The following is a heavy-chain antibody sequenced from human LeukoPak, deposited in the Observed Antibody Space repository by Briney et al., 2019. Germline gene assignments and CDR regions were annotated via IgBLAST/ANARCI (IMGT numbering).Heavy chain of an antibody. Sequence: PSETLSLTRTVSGGSISSYYWSWIRQPAEKGQEWIGRIYTSGSTNYNPSLKSRVTMSVDTSKNQFSLKLSSVTAADTAVYYCARGVWHGPRSYFDYWGQGTLVTVSS. CDR2: IYTSGST. CDR3: ARGVWHGPRSYFDY. V-gene: IGHV4-4*07. CDR1: GGSISSYY. J-gene: IGHJ4*02. D-gene: IGHD5/OR15-5a*01.